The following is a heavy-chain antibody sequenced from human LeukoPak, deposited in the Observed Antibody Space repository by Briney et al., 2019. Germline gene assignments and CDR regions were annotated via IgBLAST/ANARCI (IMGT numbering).Heavy chain of an antibody. V-gene: IGHV3-53*01. Sequence: GGSLRLSCAASGFTFSSYAMSWVRQAPGKGLEWVSVIYSGGSTYYADSVKGRFTISRDNSKNTLYLQMNSLRAEDTAVYYCASGYVRTHHAFDIWGQGTMVTVSS. CDR2: IYSGGST. CDR3: ASGYVRTHHAFDI. J-gene: IGHJ3*02. CDR1: GFTFSSYA. D-gene: IGHD5-12*01.